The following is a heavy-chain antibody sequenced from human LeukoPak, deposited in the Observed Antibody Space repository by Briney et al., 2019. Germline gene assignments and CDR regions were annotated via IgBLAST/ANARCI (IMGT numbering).Heavy chain of an antibody. Sequence: SETLSLTCTVSGGSISSYYWSWIRQPPGKGLEWIGYIYYSGTTIYNPSLKSRLTISLVTSKNQFSLNLSSVTAADTAVYYCARDETHFYGSGSSNWFDPWGQGILVTVSS. V-gene: IGHV4-59*12. CDR2: IYYSGTT. D-gene: IGHD3-10*01. CDR3: ARDETHFYGSGSSNWFDP. CDR1: GGSISSYY. J-gene: IGHJ5*02.